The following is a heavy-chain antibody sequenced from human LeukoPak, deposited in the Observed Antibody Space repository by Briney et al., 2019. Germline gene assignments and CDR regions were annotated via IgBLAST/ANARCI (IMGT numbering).Heavy chain of an antibody. CDR1: GFTFSSYA. Sequence: PGGSLRLSCAASGFTFSSYAMNWVRQAPGKGLGWVSSISGSGDSTYYPDSVKGRFTISRDNSKNTLYLQMNSLRAEDTAIYYCAKHSTGWYLLDYWGQGTLVTVSS. D-gene: IGHD6-19*01. CDR2: ISGSGDST. CDR3: AKHSTGWYLLDY. V-gene: IGHV3-23*01. J-gene: IGHJ4*02.